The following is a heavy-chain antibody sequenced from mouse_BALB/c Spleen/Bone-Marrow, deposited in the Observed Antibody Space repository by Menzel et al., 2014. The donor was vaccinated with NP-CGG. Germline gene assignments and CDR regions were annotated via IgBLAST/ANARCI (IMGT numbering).Heavy chain of an antibody. J-gene: IGHJ3*01. CDR2: ISTYSGNT. D-gene: IGHD2-2*01. CDR3: ARSGYGYDWFSY. CDR1: GYTFTDYA. Sequence: VQLQQSGPELVRPGVSVKISCKGSGYTFTDYAMHWVKQSHAKSLEWIGVISTYSGNTNYNQKFKGKATMTVDKSSSPAYMDLARLTSEDSAIYYCARSGYGYDWFSYWGQGTLVTVSA. V-gene: IGHV1-67*01.